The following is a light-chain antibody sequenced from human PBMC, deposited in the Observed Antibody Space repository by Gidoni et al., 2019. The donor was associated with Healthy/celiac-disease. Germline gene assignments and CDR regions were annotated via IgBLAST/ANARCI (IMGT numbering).Light chain of an antibody. J-gene: IGKJ2*01. CDR2: AAS. CDR3: QQSYSTPRT. Sequence: DIQLTQSPSSLSASVGDRVTITCRASQGIRSYLNWYQQKPGKAPKLLLYAASSLQSGVPSRFSGSGSGTDFTLTISSLQPEDFATYYCQQSYSTPRTFGQGTKLEIK. CDR1: QGIRSY. V-gene: IGKV1-39*01.